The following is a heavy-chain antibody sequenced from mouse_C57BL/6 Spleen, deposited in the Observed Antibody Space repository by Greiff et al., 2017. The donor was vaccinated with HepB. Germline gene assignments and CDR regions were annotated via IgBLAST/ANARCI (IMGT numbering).Heavy chain of an antibody. V-gene: IGHV2-6-1*01. CDR1: GFSLTSYG. Sequence: VKLEESGPGLVAPSQSLSITCTVSGFSLTSYGVHWVRQPPGKGLEWLVVIWSDGSTTYNSALKSRLSISKDNSKSQVFLKMNSLQTDDTAMYYCARHEGYGSWFAYWGQGTLVTVSA. J-gene: IGHJ3*01. CDR2: IWSDGST. D-gene: IGHD1-1*01. CDR3: ARHEGYGSWFAY.